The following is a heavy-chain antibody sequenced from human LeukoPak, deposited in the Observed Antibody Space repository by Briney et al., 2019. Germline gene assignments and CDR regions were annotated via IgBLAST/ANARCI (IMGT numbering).Heavy chain of an antibody. D-gene: IGHD2-8*01. CDR3: ARGIGIGTVLMVHGNMDV. J-gene: IGHJ6*03. V-gene: IGHV7-4-1*02. CDR2: INTDTGNP. CDR1: GYTFTKYG. Sequence: ASVKVSCKASGYTFTKYGVYWVRQAPGQGLEWMGWINTDTGNPTYAQGFTGRFVFSLDTSVSTTYLQVSSLKPEDTAVYYCARGIGIGTVLMVHGNMDVWGKGTTVTVSS.